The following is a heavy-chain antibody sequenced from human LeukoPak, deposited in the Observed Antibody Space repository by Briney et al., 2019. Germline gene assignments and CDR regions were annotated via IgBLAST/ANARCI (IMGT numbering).Heavy chain of an antibody. D-gene: IGHD3-10*01. J-gene: IGHJ4*02. V-gene: IGHV4-4*07. CDR3: ARENYYGSGSYYKRVEFDY. Sequence: SETLSLTCTVSGGSISSYYWSWIRQPAGKALEWIGRIYSSGNTNYNPSLESRVTMSVDTSKNQFSLKLTSVTAADTAVYFCARENYYGSGSYYKRVEFDYWGQGTLVTVSS. CDR2: IYSSGNT. CDR1: GGSISSYY.